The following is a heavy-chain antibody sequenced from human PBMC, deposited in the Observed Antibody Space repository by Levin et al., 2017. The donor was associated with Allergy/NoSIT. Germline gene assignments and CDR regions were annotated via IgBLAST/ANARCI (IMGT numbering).Heavy chain of an antibody. CDR1: GFTFDNYA. Sequence: GGSLRLSCAASGFTFDNYAMHWVRQPPGKGLEWVSGISWNSAKIGYWDSVKGRFTISRDNAKNSLYLQMNSLRAEDTALYYCVKDIQTPEAPGMVLQFWGQGTLVMVSS. V-gene: IGHV3-9*01. CDR2: ISWNSAKI. J-gene: IGHJ1*01. CDR3: VKDIQTPEAPGMVLQF. D-gene: IGHD4-11*01.